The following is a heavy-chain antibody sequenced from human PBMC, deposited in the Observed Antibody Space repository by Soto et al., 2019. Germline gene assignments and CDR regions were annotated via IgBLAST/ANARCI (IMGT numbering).Heavy chain of an antibody. CDR3: AKGGVGYCSSTSCSTLNWFDP. D-gene: IGHD2-2*01. CDR1: GFTFSSYA. Sequence: GGSLRLSCAASGFTFSSYAMSWVRQAPGKGLEWVSAISGSGGSTYYADSVKGRFTISRDNSKNTLYLQMNSLRAEDTAVYYCAKGGVGYCSSTSCSTLNWFDPWGQGTLVTVSS. J-gene: IGHJ5*02. CDR2: ISGSGGST. V-gene: IGHV3-23*01.